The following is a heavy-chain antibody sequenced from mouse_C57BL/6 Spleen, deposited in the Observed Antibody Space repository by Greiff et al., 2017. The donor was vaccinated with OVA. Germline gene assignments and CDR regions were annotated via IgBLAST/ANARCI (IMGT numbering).Heavy chain of an antibody. V-gene: IGHV5-17*01. CDR1: GFTFSDYG. CDR2: ISSGSSTI. D-gene: IGHD1-1*01. J-gene: IGHJ1*03. Sequence: EVQVVESGGGLVKPGGSLKLSCAASGFTFSDYGMHWVRQAPEKGLEWVAYISSGSSTIYYADTVKGRFTISRDNAKNTLFLQMTSLRSEDTAMYYCARGYYGSSYPWYFDVWGTGTTVTVSS. CDR3: ARGYYGSSYPWYFDV.